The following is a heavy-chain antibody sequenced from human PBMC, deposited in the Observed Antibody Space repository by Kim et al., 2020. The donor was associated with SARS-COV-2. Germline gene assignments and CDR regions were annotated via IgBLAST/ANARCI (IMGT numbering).Heavy chain of an antibody. D-gene: IGHD3-9*01. CDR3: ARGVKDVLRYFDWLTTGYFDL. CDR1: GGSFSGYY. J-gene: IGHJ2*01. Sequence: SETLSLTCAVYGGSFSGYYWSWIRQPPGKGLEWIGEINHSGSTNYNPSLKSRVTISVDTSKNQFSLKLSSVTAADTAVYYCARGVKDVLRYFDWLTTGYFDLWGRGTLVTVSS. V-gene: IGHV4-34*01. CDR2: INHSGST.